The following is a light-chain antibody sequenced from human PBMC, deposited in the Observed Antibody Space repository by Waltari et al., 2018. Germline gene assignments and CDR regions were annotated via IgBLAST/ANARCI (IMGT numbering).Light chain of an antibody. CDR2: DVT. CDR1: SSDVGDNNY. Sequence: QSALTQPASVTGSPGQSITISCTGSSSDVGDNNYVSWYQKHPGKVPKLLVFDVTHRPSGVSARFSGSKSGNTASLTISGLQAEDEGDYYCSTYTTGVVFGGGTKLTVL. J-gene: IGLJ2*01. V-gene: IGLV2-14*03. CDR3: STYTTGVV.